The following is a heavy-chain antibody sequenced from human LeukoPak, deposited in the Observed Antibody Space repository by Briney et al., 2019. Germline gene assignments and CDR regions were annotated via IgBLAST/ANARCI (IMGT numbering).Heavy chain of an antibody. V-gene: IGHV4-38-2*02. J-gene: IGHJ3*02. CDR1: GYSISSGYY. Sequence: SETLSLTCTVSGYSISSGYYWGWIRPPPGKGLEWIGSIYHSGSTYYNPSLKSRVTISVDTSKNQFSLKLSSVTAADTAVYYCATNLWFGESNDAFDIWGQGTMVTVSS. CDR2: IYHSGST. D-gene: IGHD3-10*01. CDR3: ATNLWFGESNDAFDI.